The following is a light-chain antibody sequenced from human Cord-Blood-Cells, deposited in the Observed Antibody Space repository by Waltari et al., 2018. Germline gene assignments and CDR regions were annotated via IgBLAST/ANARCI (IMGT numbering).Light chain of an antibody. Sequence: DIQMTQSPSSLSASVGDRVTITCRASQGISYYFAWYQQKPGKVPKPLIYAASTLQSGVPSRFSGSGSGTDVTLTISSLQPEDVATYYCQKYNSAPRTFGQGTKVEIK. CDR1: QGISYY. CDR3: QKYNSAPRT. CDR2: AAS. J-gene: IGKJ1*01. V-gene: IGKV1-27*01.